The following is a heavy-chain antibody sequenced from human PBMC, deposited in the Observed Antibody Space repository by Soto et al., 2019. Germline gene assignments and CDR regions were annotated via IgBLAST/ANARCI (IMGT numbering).Heavy chain of an antibody. V-gene: IGHV1-69*01. D-gene: IGHD2-15*01. CDR1: GGTFSRDV. CDR2: IIPMFGTA. J-gene: IGHJ5*02. CDR3: ARGVVVVAASQLGWFDP. Sequence: QVQLVQSGAEVKNPGSSVKVSCKASGGTFSRDVISWVRQAPGQGLEWMGGIIPMFGTAKYVQKFQGRLTITADESTTTAYMELRSLRSDDTAVYYCARGVVVVAASQLGWFDPWGQGTLVTVSS.